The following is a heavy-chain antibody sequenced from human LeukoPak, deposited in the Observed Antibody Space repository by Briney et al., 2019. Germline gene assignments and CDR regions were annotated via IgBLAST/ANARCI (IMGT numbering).Heavy chain of an antibody. CDR2: INPNSGGT. D-gene: IGHD4-17*01. V-gene: IGHV1-2*04. CDR1: GYTFTAYL. Sequence: ASVKVSCKASGYTFTAYLLHWFRQAPGQGLEWMGWINPNSGGTMYSQKFPGWVTMTRDTSISTVYMELSRLTSDDTAVYYCAREGYGDYDAFDIWGQGTMVTVSS. CDR3: AREGYGDYDAFDI. J-gene: IGHJ3*02.